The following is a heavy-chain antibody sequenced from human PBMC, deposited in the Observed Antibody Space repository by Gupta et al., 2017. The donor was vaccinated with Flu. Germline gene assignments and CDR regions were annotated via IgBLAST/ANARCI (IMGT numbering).Heavy chain of an antibody. CDR3: AKTMYYDFWSGYSHFDY. CDR2: ISGNGGST. D-gene: IGHD3-3*01. V-gene: IGHV3-23*01. Sequence: EVQLLESGGGLVQPGGSLRLSCAASGFTFSSYAMSWVRQAPGKGLEWVSAISGNGGSTYYADSVKGRFTISRDNSKNTLYLQMNSLRAEDTAVYYCAKTMYYDFWSGYSHFDYWGQGTLVTVSS. CDR1: GFTFSSYA. J-gene: IGHJ4*02.